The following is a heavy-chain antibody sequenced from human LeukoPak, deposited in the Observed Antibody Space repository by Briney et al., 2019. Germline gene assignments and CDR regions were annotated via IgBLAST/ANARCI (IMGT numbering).Heavy chain of an antibody. CDR2: IIPIFGIA. CDR3: ARDPNNWNPNWFDP. CDR1: GGTFSSYA. Sequence: GSSVKVSCKASGGTFSSYAISWVRQAPGQGLEWMGRIIPIFGIANYARKFQGRVTITADKSTSTAYMELSSLRSEDTAVYYCARDPNNWNPNWFDPWGQGTLVTVSS. D-gene: IGHD1-20*01. J-gene: IGHJ5*02. V-gene: IGHV1-69*04.